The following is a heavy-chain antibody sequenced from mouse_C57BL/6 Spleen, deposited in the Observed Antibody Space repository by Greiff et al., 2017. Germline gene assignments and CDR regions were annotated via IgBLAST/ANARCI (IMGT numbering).Heavy chain of an antibody. D-gene: IGHD2-1*01. CDR2: FYPGSGSI. CDR3: ARHERGNYWFAY. Sequence: QVHVKQSGAELVKPGASVKLSCKASGYTFTEYTIHWVKQRSGQGLEWIGWFYPGSGSIKYNEKFKDKATLTADKSSSTVYMELSRLTSEDSAVYFGARHERGNYWFAYWGQGTLVTVSA. CDR1: GYTFTEYT. V-gene: IGHV1-62-2*01. J-gene: IGHJ3*01.